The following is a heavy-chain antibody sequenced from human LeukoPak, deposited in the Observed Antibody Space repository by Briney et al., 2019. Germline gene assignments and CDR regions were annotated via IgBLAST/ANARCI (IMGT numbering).Heavy chain of an antibody. J-gene: IGHJ4*02. D-gene: IGHD3-3*01. CDR1: GGSISSYY. Sequence: SETLSLTCTVSGGSISSYYWSWIRQPPGKGLEWIGYSSYSGNTTPHPSLKSRVNISVDTSKNQFSLRLGSVTAADTAVYYCARHGGSGSFDYWGQGTLVTVSS. V-gene: IGHV4-59*08. CDR2: SSYSGNT. CDR3: ARHGGSGSFDY.